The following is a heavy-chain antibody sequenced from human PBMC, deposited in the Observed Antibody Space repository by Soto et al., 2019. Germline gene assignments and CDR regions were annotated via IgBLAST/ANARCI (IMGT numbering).Heavy chain of an antibody. CDR3: ARGGGRVATPWFDP. CDR1: GFTFSSYD. J-gene: IGHJ5*02. D-gene: IGHD5-12*01. CDR2: IGTAGDT. V-gene: IGHV3-13*04. Sequence: EVQLVESGGGLVQPGGSLRLSCAASGFTFSSYDMHWVRQATGKGLKWVSGIGTAGDTYYPGSVKGRFTNARENAKNSLYLQMNSLRAGDTAVYYCARGGGRVATPWFDPWGQGTLVTVSS.